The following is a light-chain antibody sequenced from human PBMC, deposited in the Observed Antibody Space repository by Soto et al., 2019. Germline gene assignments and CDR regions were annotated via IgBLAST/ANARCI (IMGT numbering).Light chain of an antibody. CDR2: DAS. Sequence: EVVLTQSPATLSLSPGDRATLSCRASQSVSSNFFAWYQQRPGQAPRLLISDASTRAPGIPDRCSGSGSGTEFTLSISSLEAEDLGLYCRQQFGGSPMYTFGQGTKLEIK. V-gene: IGKV3-20*01. CDR3: QQFGGSPMYT. J-gene: IGKJ2*01. CDR1: QSVSSNF.